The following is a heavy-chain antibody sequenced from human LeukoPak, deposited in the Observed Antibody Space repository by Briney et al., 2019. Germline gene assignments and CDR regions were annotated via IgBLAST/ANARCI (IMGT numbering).Heavy chain of an antibody. J-gene: IGHJ4*02. CDR3: ARHLKGGYSYSGDY. CDR2: MNPNSGNT. Sequence: ASVKVSCKASGYTFTSYDINWVRQATGQGLEWMGWMNPNSGNTGYAQKFQGRVTMTRNTSISTAYMELSSLRSEDTAVYYCARHLKGGYSYSGDYWGQGTLVTVSS. V-gene: IGHV1-8*01. CDR1: GYTFTSYD. D-gene: IGHD5-18*01.